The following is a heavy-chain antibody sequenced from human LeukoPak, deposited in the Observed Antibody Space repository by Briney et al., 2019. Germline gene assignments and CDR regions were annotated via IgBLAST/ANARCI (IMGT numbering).Heavy chain of an antibody. CDR2: IRNDGSPK. J-gene: IGHJ4*02. Sequence: GGSLRLSCLASGFTFSDQYMNWIRQAPGKGLEWIAYIRNDGSPKKYADPVKGRFTISRDNAQNSLYLQMNSLKAEDTAVYYCARGDDFWSGAFYFDHWGQGALVTVSS. CDR1: GFTFSDQY. D-gene: IGHD3-3*01. CDR3: ARGDDFWSGAFYFDH. V-gene: IGHV3-11*04.